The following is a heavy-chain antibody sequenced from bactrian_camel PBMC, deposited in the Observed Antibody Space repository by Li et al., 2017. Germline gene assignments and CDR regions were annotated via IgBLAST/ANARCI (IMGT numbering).Heavy chain of an antibody. CDR3: AGRLVVATTCPGATSRHFGY. CDR2: IYTGDGKT. V-gene: IGHV3S45*01. CDR1: GRSNENYF. J-gene: IGHJ6*01. Sequence: HVQLVESGGGSVQAGGSLRLSCAISGRSNENYFLAWFRQPPGKEREGVAGIYTGDGKTSYTDPVKGRFTISKDNAKNILYLQMDSLKPEDTAMYYCAGRLVVATTCPGATSRHFGYWGQGTQVTVS. D-gene: IGHD2*01.